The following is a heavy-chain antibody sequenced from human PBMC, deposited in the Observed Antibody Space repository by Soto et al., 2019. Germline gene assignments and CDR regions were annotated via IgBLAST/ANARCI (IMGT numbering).Heavy chain of an antibody. CDR3: ARARGPRWTYYDFWSGYFDY. V-gene: IGHV1-46*01. J-gene: IGHJ4*02. CDR2: INPSGGNT. D-gene: IGHD3-3*01. CDR1: GYTFTSYG. Sequence: ASVKGSCKASGYTFTSYGISWVRQAPGQGLEWMGIINPSGGNTSYAQKFQGRVTMTRDTSTSTVYMELSSLRSEDTAVYYCARARGPRWTYYDFWSGYFDYWGQGTLVTVSS.